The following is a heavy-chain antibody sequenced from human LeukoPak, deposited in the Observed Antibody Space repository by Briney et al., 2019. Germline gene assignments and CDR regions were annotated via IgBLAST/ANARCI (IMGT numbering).Heavy chain of an antibody. D-gene: IGHD6-19*01. CDR1: GFTFSSYA. V-gene: IGHV3-30-3*02. CDR3: AKLRVVAGTLIGDFDY. Sequence: GGSLRLSCAASGFTFSSYAMHWVRQAPGKGLEWVAVISYDGSNKYYADSVKGRFTISRDNSKNTLYLQMNSLRAEDTAMYYCAKLRVVAGTLIGDFDYWGQGTLVTVSS. CDR2: ISYDGSNK. J-gene: IGHJ4*02.